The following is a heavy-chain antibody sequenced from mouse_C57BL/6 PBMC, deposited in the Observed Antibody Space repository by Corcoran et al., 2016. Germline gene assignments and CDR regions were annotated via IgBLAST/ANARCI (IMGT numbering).Heavy chain of an antibody. CDR3: AKELLRYLDY. V-gene: IGHV1-19*01. D-gene: IGHD1-1*01. CDR2: INPYNGGT. CDR1: GYTLTDYY. J-gene: IGHJ2*01. Sequence: EVQLQQSGPVLVKPGASVKMSCKASGYTLTDYYMNWVKQSHGKSLEWIGVINPYNGGTSYNQQFKGKATLTVDKSSSTAYMELNSLTSEDSAVYYCAKELLRYLDYGGQGTTLTVSS.